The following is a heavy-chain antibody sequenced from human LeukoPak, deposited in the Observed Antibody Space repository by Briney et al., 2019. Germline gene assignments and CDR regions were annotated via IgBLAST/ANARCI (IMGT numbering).Heavy chain of an antibody. V-gene: IGHV4-39*01. J-gene: IGHJ4*02. CDR2: IFYSGIT. CDR3: AGHHPRNTVDF. D-gene: IGHD2/OR15-2a*01. Sequence: SETLSLTCTVSGGSIISSNYYWGWIRQPPGKGLEWIATIFYSGITYYSPSLKSRVTISVDTSENRFSLKLYSVTAADTAVYYCAGHHPRNTVDFWGQGTLVTVSS. CDR1: GGSIISSNYY.